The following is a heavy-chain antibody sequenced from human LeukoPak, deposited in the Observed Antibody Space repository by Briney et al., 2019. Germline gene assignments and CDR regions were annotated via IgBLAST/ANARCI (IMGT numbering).Heavy chain of an antibody. V-gene: IGHV3-23*01. CDR3: ARGGSYGYGFLFGY. CDR1: GFTFSSYA. Sequence: GGSLRLSCAASGFTFSSYAMSWVRQAPGKELEWVSAISGSGGSTYYADSVKGRFTISRDNSKNTLYLQMNSLRAEDTAVYYCARGGSYGYGFLFGYWGQGTLVTVSS. J-gene: IGHJ4*02. D-gene: IGHD5-18*01. CDR2: ISGSGGST.